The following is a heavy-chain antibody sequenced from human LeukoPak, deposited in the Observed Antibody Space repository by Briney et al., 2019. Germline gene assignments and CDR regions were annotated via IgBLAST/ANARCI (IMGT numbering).Heavy chain of an antibody. CDR2: IYYSGST. V-gene: IGHV4-59*08. J-gene: IGHJ4*02. D-gene: IGHD3-22*01. Sequence: SETLSLTCTVSGGSISSYYWSWIRQPPGKGLEWIGYIYYSGSTNYNPSLKSRVTISADTSKNQFSLKLSSVTAADTAVYYCARHGSYDSSGYYLGIFDYWGQGTLVTVSS. CDR3: ARHGSYDSSGYYLGIFDY. CDR1: GGSISSYY.